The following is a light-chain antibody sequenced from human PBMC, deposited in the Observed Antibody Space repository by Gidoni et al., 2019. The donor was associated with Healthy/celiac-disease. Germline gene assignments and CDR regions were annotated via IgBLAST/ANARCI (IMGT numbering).Light chain of an antibody. V-gene: IGLV3-1*01. CDR3: QAWDSSTVV. Sequence: SSELTQPPSVYVSPGQPASITCSGDKLGDKYACWYQQKPGQSPVLVIYQDSKRPSGIPERFSGSNSGNTATLTISGTQAMDEADYYCQAWDSSTVVFGGGTKLTVL. CDR1: KLGDKY. J-gene: IGLJ2*01. CDR2: QDS.